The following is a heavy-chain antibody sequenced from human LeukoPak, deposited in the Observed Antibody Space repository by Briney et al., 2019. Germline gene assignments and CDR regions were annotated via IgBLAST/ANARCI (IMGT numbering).Heavy chain of an antibody. J-gene: IGHJ4*02. V-gene: IGHV3-30-3*01. CDR3: AREVRYGDFFDY. CDR2: ISYDGSNK. D-gene: IGHD4-17*01. CDR1: GFTFSSYA. Sequence: GGSLRLSCAASGFTFSSYAMHWVRQAPGKGLEWVAVISYDGSNKYYADSVKGQFTISRDNSKNTLYLQMNSLRAEDTAVYYCAREVRYGDFFDYWGQGTLVTVSS.